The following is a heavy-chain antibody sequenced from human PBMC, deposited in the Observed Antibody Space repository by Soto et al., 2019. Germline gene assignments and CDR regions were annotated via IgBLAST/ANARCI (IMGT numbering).Heavy chain of an antibody. CDR2: LSGSGIGK. CDR1: GFSVTSYA. J-gene: IGHJ4*02. V-gene: IGHV3-23*01. D-gene: IGHD2-2*01. Sequence: PGESLKISCAASGFSVTSYAMSWLRQAPGKGLEWVSVLSGSGIGKEYADSVKGRFTISRDNSRNTLYLQMTGLRVEDTAVYYCAKDRYCSATSCQDFGSWGQGTLVTVSS. CDR3: AKDRYCSATSCQDFGS.